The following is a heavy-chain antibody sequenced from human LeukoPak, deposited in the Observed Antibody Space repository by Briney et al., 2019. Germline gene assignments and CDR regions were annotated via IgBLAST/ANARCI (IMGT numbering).Heavy chain of an antibody. D-gene: IGHD1-26*01. V-gene: IGHV1-2*02. CDR3: APVGATKGFDY. CDR1: GYTFIGYY. Sequence: ASVKVSCKASGYTFIGYYFHGVGQAPGQGLEWMGWINPNSGGTNYAQKFQGRVTMTRDTSISTAYRELSRLRSDDTAVYYCAPVGATKGFDYWGQGTLVTVSS. CDR2: INPNSGGT. J-gene: IGHJ4*02.